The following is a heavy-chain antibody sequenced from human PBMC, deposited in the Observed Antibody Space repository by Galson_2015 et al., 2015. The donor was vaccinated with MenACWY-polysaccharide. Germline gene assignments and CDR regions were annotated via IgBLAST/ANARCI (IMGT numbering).Heavy chain of an antibody. Sequence: GRGLEWVSAISGSRSYIYYADSVKGRFTISRDNAKNSLYLQMNSLRAEDTAVYYCASRTRFRTGSGPEDFWGQGTLVAVSS. CDR3: ASRTRFRTGSGPEDF. D-gene: IGHD1-14*01. CDR2: ISGSRSYI. J-gene: IGHJ4*02. V-gene: IGHV3-21*01.